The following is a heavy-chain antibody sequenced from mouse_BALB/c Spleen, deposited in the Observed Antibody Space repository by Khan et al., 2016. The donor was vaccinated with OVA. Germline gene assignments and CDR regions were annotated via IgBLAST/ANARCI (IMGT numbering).Heavy chain of an antibody. J-gene: IGHJ3*01. V-gene: IGHV1S81*02. CDR1: GYTFTSYY. CDR2: INPSNGGT. D-gene: IGHD2-1*01. Sequence: QVQLQQSGAELVKPEASVRLSCKASGYTFTSYYLYWVKQRPGQGLEWIGDINPSNGGTNFNEKFKSKATLTVDKSSNTAYMQLSSLTSEDSAVYYCTRSGYGTFAYWGQGTLVTVSA. CDR3: TRSGYGTFAY.